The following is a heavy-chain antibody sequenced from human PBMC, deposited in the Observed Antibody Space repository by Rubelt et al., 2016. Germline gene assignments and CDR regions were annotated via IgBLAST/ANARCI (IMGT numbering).Heavy chain of an antibody. V-gene: IGHV4-39*01. D-gene: IGHD1-26*01. J-gene: IGHJ4*02. CDR2: GT. CDR3: VRRGMGYSGSYYSY. Sequence: GTYYNPSFKSRVTISVDTSKNQISLKLSSVTAADTAVYYCVRRGMGYSGSYYSYWGQGTLVTVSS.